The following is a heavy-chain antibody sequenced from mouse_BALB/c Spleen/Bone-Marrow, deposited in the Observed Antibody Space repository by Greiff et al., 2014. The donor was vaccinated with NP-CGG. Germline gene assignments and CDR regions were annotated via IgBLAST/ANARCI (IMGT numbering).Heavy chain of an antibody. V-gene: IGHV1-22*01. J-gene: IGHJ2*01. CDR3: ARAAHFDY. CDR1: GYTFTDYT. CDR2: INPNNGGS. Sequence: EVQLQQSGPELVKPGASVKISCKTSGYTFTDYTMHWVRQSHGKSLEWIGSINPNNGGSSCNQKFKAKATLTIDKSSSTPYMELRSLTSGDSAVYYCARAAHFDYWGQGTTLTVSS.